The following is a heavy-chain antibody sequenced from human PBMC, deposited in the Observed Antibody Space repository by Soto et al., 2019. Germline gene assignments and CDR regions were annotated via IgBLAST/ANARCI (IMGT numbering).Heavy chain of an antibody. D-gene: IGHD6-19*01. V-gene: IGHV3-23*01. J-gene: IGHJ4*02. CDR3: AKGSGWPNKAGDYFDY. CDR2: ISGSGGST. Sequence: GGSLRLSCAASGFTFSSYAMSWVRQAPGKGLEWVSAISGSGGSTYYADSVKGRFTISRDNSKNTLYLQMNSLRAEDTAVYYCAKGSGWPNKAGDYFDYWGQGTLVTVSS. CDR1: GFTFSSYA.